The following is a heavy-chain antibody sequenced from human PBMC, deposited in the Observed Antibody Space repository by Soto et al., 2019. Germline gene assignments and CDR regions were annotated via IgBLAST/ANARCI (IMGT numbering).Heavy chain of an antibody. Sequence: EVQLLDSGGGLVQPGGSLRLSCAASGFIFKNYVMNWVSQAPGKGLEWVSGITGRGDTTYYADSGKGHFTISRDNSKSTFYLQMNSQRIEDTAVYYFAKVPLSPRNFDNWGQGSLGTVSS. CDR2: ITGRGDTT. CDR3: AKVPLSPRNFDN. CDR1: GFIFKNYV. V-gene: IGHV3-23*01. J-gene: IGHJ4*02.